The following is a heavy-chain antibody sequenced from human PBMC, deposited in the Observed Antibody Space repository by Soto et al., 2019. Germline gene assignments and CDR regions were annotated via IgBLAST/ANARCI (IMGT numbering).Heavy chain of an antibody. CDR3: VREGRSSTSCNTGCAFDI. CDR2: ISRSGNTM. V-gene: IGHV3-11*01. Sequence: GGSLRLSCAASGFTSWDYDMSWIRQAPGKGLEWVSYISRSGNTMYYGDYVKGRFAISRDNAENSVFLQMISLRAEDTAVYYCVREGRSSTSCNTGCAFDIWGQGTMVTVSS. J-gene: IGHJ3*02. CDR1: GFTSWDYD. D-gene: IGHD2-2*02.